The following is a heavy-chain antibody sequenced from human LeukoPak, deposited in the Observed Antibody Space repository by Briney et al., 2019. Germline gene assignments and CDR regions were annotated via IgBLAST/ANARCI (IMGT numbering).Heavy chain of an antibody. J-gene: IGHJ4*02. CDR2: IYYSGNT. CDR3: ARQTGSGLFILP. V-gene: IGHV4-39*01. D-gene: IGHD3/OR15-3a*01. CDR1: GGSISSSSYY. Sequence: PSETLSLTCTVSGGSISSSSYYWGWIRQPPGKGLEWIGSIYYSGNTYYNASLKSQVSISIDTSKNRLSLNLTSVTAADTAVYYCARQTGSGLFILPGGQGTLVTVSS.